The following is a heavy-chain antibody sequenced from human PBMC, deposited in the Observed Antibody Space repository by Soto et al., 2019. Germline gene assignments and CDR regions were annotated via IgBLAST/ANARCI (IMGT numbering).Heavy chain of an antibody. D-gene: IGHD6-25*01. CDR1: GGSISSYY. V-gene: IGHV3-11*01. Sequence: LSLTCTVSGGSISSYYMTWIRQAPGKGLEWVSYISSGSSTIYYAHSVKGRFTISRDNAKNSLYLQMNSLRAEDTAVYYCATSSGALAASFPYYFDYWGQGTLVTVSS. J-gene: IGHJ4*02. CDR3: ATSSGALAASFPYYFDY. CDR2: ISSGSSTI.